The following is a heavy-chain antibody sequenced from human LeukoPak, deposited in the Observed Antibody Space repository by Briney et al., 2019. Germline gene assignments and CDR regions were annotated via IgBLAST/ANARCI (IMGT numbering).Heavy chain of an antibody. Sequence: GGSLRLSCAASGFTVSNDYMTWVRQAPGKGLEWVSIIYSGGSTYYADSVKGRFTISRDNSKNTVYLQMNSLRVEDTAVYYCARDSSLWFGATWGQGTLVIVSS. CDR3: ARDSSLWFGAT. CDR1: GFTVSNDY. V-gene: IGHV3-53*01. D-gene: IGHD3-10*01. CDR2: IYSGGST. J-gene: IGHJ4*02.